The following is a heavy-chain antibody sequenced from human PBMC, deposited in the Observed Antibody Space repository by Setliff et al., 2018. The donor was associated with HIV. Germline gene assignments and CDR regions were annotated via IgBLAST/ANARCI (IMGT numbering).Heavy chain of an antibody. Sequence: GGSLRLSCAASGFTFSSYAMHWVRQAPGKGLEWVAVISYDGSNKYYRDSVKGRFTISRDNSKNTVYLQMNSLKTEDTAIYYCARDPTIPSPDYFDHWGQGTLVTVS. J-gene: IGHJ4*02. D-gene: IGHD4-4*01. CDR3: ARDPTIPSPDYFDH. CDR1: GFTFSSYA. CDR2: ISYDGSNK. V-gene: IGHV3-30*04.